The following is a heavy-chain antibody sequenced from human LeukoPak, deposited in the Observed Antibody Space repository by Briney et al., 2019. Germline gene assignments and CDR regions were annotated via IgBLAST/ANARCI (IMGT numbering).Heavy chain of an antibody. CDR3: ARDKSGYDFKGYYFDY. D-gene: IGHD5-12*01. CDR2: ISSSSSYI. V-gene: IGHV3-21*01. Sequence: PGGSLRLSCAASGFTFSSYSMNWVRQAPGKGLEWVSSISSSSSYIYYADSVKGRFTISRDNAKNSLYLQTNSLKAEDTAVYYCARDKSGYDFKGYYFDYWGQGTLVTVSS. CDR1: GFTFSSYS. J-gene: IGHJ4*02.